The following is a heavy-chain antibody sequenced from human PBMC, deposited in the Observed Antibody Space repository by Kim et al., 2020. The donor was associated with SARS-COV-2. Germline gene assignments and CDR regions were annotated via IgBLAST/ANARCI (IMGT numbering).Heavy chain of an antibody. Sequence: SETLSLTCTVSGGSISSSSYYWGWIRQPPGKGLEWIGSIYYSGSTYYNPSLKSRVTISVDTSKNQFSLKLSSVTAADTAVYYCARPSYSSGWPRGHAFDIWGQGTMVTVSS. CDR3: ARPSYSSGWPRGHAFDI. J-gene: IGHJ3*02. D-gene: IGHD6-19*01. CDR1: GGSISSSSYY. V-gene: IGHV4-39*01. CDR2: IYYSGST.